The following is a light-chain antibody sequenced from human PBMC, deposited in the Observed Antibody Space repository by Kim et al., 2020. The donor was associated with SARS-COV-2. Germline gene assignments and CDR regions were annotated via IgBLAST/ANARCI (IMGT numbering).Light chain of an antibody. CDR1: SSNIGEKS. CDR2: DNN. V-gene: IGLV1-51*01. J-gene: IGLJ2*01. Sequence: QSVLTQPPSVSAAPGQKVTISCSGSSSNIGEKSVSWYQQLPATAPKLLIFDNNKRPSGIPDRFSGSKSGTSATLDITGLQTGDEADYYCGTWDTSLSGVVFGGGTQLTVL. CDR3: GTWDTSLSGVV.